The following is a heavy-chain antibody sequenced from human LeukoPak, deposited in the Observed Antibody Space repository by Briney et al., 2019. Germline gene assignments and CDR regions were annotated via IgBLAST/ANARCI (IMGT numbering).Heavy chain of an antibody. CDR3: ARVVLLWFGESSSDYGMDV. V-gene: IGHV1-8*01. Sequence: ASVKVSCKASGYTFTTYDINWVRQATGQGLEWMGWMDPNSGNTGYAQKFEGRVTMTRNTSIRTAYMELSRLRSDDTAVYYCARVVLLWFGESSSDYGMDVWGQGTTVTVSS. CDR1: GYTFTTYD. CDR2: MDPNSGNT. J-gene: IGHJ6*02. D-gene: IGHD3-10*01.